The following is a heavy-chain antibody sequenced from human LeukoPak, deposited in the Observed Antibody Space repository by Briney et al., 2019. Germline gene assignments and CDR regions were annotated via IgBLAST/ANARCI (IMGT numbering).Heavy chain of an antibody. J-gene: IGHJ4*02. D-gene: IGHD3-22*01. Sequence: PGGSLRLSCAASGFTFSSYGMHWVRQAPGKGLEWVAFIRYDGSNKYYAGSVKGRFTISRDNSKNTLYLQMNSLRAEDTAVYYCANSLETPDTMIRNYWGQGTLVTVPS. CDR1: GFTFSSYG. CDR3: ANSLETPDTMIRNY. V-gene: IGHV3-30*02. CDR2: IRYDGSNK.